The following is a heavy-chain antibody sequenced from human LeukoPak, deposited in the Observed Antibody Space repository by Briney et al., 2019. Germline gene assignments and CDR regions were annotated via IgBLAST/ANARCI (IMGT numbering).Heavy chain of an antibody. J-gene: IGHJ5*02. V-gene: IGHV1-69*13. CDR1: GGTFSSYA. CDR2: IIPIFGTA. CDR3: ARVTGGRYCSTTSCYMRGWFDP. D-gene: IGHD2-2*02. Sequence: ASVKVSCKASGGTFSSYAISWVRQAPGQGLEWMGGIIPIFGTANYAQKFQGRVPITADESTRTDYMELSSLRSEDTAVYYCARVTGGRYCSTTSCYMRGWFDPWGQGTLVTVSS.